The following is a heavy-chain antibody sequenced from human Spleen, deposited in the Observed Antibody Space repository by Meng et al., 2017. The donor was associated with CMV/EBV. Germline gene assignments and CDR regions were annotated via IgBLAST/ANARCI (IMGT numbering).Heavy chain of an antibody. CDR2: FYYTGTT. Sequence: GSLRLSCFVSGGSISRSYDSWGWIRQPPGKELEWIGSFYYTGTTFYNPSLKSRVPISVDTAKSQFSLKLNSVTSAATAVYYCARAPLGTVGGFGFDNWGQGTLVTVSS. J-gene: IGHJ4*02. CDR3: ARAPLGTVGGFGFDN. V-gene: IGHV4-39*07. CDR1: GGSISRSYDS. D-gene: IGHD1-26*01.